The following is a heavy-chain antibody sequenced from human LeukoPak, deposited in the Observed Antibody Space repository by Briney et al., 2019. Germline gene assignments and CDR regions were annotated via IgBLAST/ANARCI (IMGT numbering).Heavy chain of an antibody. D-gene: IGHD5-18*01. CDR2: ITSSSTYT. J-gene: IGHJ4*02. Sequence: PGGSLRLSCAASGFSFSSYMNWVRQTPGKGLEWVSSITSSSTYTFYADSVKGRFTISRDNSKNTLYLQMNSLRAEDTAVYYCAKRREWDTGMDFDYWGQGTLVTVSS. CDR3: AKRREWDTGMDFDY. CDR1: GFSFSSY. V-gene: IGHV3-23*01.